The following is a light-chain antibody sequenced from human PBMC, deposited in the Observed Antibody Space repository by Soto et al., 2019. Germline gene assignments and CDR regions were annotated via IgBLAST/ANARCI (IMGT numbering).Light chain of an antibody. V-gene: IGLV2-11*01. CDR3: CSYGGSYSLYV. Sequence: QSALTQPRSVSGSPGQSVTISCTGTSSDVGDYNYVSWYQQHPGKAPKVIIYDVSKRPSGVPDRFSGSKSGNTASLTISGLQAEDEADYYCCSYGGSYSLYVFGTGTKVTVL. CDR2: DVS. J-gene: IGLJ1*01. CDR1: SSDVGDYNY.